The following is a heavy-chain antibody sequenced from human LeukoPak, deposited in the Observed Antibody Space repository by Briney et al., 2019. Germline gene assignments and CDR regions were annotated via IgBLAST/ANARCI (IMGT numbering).Heavy chain of an antibody. CDR1: GGTTSSNY. J-gene: IGHJ4*02. Sequence: MSSETLSLTCIVSGGTTSSNYWTWIRQPPGKELEWIGYIYYSGCPNYNPSLKSRVTMSVDTSKNQFSLRLSSVTAADTAVYYCARHSGDYYYFDYWGQGTLVIVSS. D-gene: IGHD2-21*02. V-gene: IGHV4-59*08. CDR2: IYYSGCP. CDR3: ARHSGDYYYFDY.